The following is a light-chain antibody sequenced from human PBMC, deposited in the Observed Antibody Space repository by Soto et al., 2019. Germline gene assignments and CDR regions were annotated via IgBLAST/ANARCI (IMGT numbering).Light chain of an antibody. J-gene: IGLJ2*01. CDR1: SSNIGAGYD. Sequence: QSVLTQPPSVSGAPGQRVTISCTGSSSNIGAGYDVHWYQQVPGTAPKLLIYGNTNRPSGVPDRFSASKSGTSASLAITGLQPEDEADYYCQSYESSLSGWIFGGGTKVTVL. CDR3: QSYESSLSGWI. CDR2: GNT. V-gene: IGLV1-40*01.